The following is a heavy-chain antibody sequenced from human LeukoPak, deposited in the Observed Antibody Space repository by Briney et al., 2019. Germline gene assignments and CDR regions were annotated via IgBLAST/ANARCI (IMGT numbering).Heavy chain of an antibody. D-gene: IGHD2-2*01. CDR2: IKQDGSEK. Sequence: GGSLRLSCAASGFTFSSYWMSWVRQAPGKGLEWVANIKQDGSEKYYADSVKGRFTISRDNAKNSLYLQMNSLRAEDTAVYYCASRGVVPAAVPFDYWGQGTLVTVSS. CDR1: GFTFSSYW. CDR3: ASRGVVPAAVPFDY. J-gene: IGHJ4*02. V-gene: IGHV3-7*01.